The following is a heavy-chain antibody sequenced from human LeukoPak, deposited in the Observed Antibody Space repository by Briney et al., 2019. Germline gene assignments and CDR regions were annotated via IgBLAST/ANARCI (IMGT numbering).Heavy chain of an antibody. Sequence: GGSLRLSCEDAGFTFRSYGMNWVRQAPGKGLEWTAYLRRSGSAFSYAGSVKGRFTIARDNAKNSVHMEMNSLRADDTAVYYCARSARLMKGVVEVTALDDWGQGTLVTVSS. V-gene: IGHV3-48*03. CDR1: GFTFRSYG. CDR2: LRRSGSAF. J-gene: IGHJ4*02. D-gene: IGHD3-3*01. CDR3: ARSARLMKGVVEVTALDD.